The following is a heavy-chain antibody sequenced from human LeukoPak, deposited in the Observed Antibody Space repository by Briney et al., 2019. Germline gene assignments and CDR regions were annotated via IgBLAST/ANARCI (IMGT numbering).Heavy chain of an antibody. D-gene: IGHD1-26*01. CDR1: GYSISSGYY. CDR3: ARAAHSGSLAPFDY. J-gene: IGHJ4*02. Sequence: PSETLSLTCKVSGYSISSGYYWGWIRQPPGKGLEWIGSIYPSGRTYYSPSLKSRVTMSVETSKNQFSLKLSSVTAADTAVYYCARAAHSGSLAPFDYWGQGTLVTVSS. V-gene: IGHV4-38-2*02. CDR2: IYPSGRT.